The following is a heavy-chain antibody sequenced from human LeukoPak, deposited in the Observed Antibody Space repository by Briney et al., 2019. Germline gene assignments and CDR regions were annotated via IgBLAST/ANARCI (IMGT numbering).Heavy chain of an antibody. CDR3: ARLLSPRKILTGTNWFDP. D-gene: IGHD3-9*01. CDR2: INHSGST. J-gene: IGHJ5*02. V-gene: IGHV4-34*01. Sequence: SETLSLTCAVYGGSFSGYYWSWIRQPPRQGLEGIGEINHSGSTNYNPSLKSRVTISVDTSKNQFSLRLSSVTAADTAVYYCARLLSPRKILTGTNWFDPWGQGTLVTVSS. CDR1: GGSFSGYY.